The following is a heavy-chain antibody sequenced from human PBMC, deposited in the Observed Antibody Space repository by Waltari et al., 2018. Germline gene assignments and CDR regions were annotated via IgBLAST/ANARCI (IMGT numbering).Heavy chain of an antibody. V-gene: IGHV4-34*01. CDR2: INHSGST. J-gene: IGHJ3*02. D-gene: IGHD3-3*01. CDR1: SFSGYY. CDR3: ARLLRWREDAFDI. Sequence: SFSGYYWSWIRQPPGKGLEWIGEINHSGSTYYNPSLKSRVTISVDTSKNQFSLKLSSVTAADTAVYYCARLLRWREDAFDIWGQGTMVTVSS.